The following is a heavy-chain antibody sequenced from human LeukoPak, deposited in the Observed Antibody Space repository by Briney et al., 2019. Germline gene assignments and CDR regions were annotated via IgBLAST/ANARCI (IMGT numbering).Heavy chain of an antibody. Sequence: KPSETLSLTCTVSGGSVSSYYWSWIRQPPGKGLEWLGYIYYSGSTYYNPSLKSRVTISVDTSKNQFSLKLSSVTAADTAVYYCARLRYSSSWYDRYYFDYWGQGTLVTVSS. CDR1: GGSVSSYY. V-gene: IGHV4-59*08. J-gene: IGHJ4*02. CDR2: IYYSGST. D-gene: IGHD6-13*01. CDR3: ARLRYSSSWYDRYYFDY.